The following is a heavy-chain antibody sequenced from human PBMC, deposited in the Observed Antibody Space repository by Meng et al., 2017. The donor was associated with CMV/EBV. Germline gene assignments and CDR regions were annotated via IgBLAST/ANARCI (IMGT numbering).Heavy chain of an antibody. J-gene: IGHJ4*02. CDR1: RGSIRSYY. CDR3: ARAGEEYYYDNSGYPGYFYY. Sequence: ESLKISCTVSRGSIRSYYWSWIRQPPGKGLEWIGCIYYTGNTNYNSSLKSRVTISLNTSNNQFSLRLSSVTAADTAVYYCARAGEEYYYDNSGYPGYFYYWGQGTLVTVSS. CDR2: IYYTGNT. V-gene: IGHV4-59*01. D-gene: IGHD3-22*01.